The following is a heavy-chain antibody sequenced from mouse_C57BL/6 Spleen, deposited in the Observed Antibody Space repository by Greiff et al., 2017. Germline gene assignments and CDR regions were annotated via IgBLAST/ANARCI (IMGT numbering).Heavy chain of an antibody. CDR1: GYTFTSYT. Sequence: VQLQQSGAELARPGASVKMSCKASGYTFTSYTMHWVKQRPGQGLEWIGYIYPSSGYTKYNQKFKDKATLTADKSSSTAYMQLSSLTSEDSAVYYCAIGAYGSSYGDWYFDVWGTGTTVTVAS. CDR2: IYPSSGYT. V-gene: IGHV1-4*01. J-gene: IGHJ1*03. D-gene: IGHD1-1*01. CDR3: AIGAYGSSYGDWYFDV.